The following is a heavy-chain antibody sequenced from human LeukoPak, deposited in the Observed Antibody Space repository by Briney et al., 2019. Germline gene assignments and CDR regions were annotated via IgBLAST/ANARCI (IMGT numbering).Heavy chain of an antibody. J-gene: IGHJ4*02. CDR1: GFNFKNYW. V-gene: IGHV3-21*01. CDR2: ISSSSSYI. D-gene: IGHD3-10*01. Sequence: GGSLRLSCAASGFNFKNYWMHWVRQAPGKGLEWVSSISSSSSYIYYADSVKGRFTISRDNAKNSLYLQMNSLRAEDTAVYYCARSGFGEPEDYWGQGTLVTVSS. CDR3: ARSGFGEPEDY.